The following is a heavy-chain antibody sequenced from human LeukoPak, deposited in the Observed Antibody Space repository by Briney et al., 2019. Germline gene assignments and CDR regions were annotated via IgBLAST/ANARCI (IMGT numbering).Heavy chain of an antibody. CDR2: IYYSGST. CDR1: GDSISSYY. J-gene: IGHJ3*02. CDR3: ARYYDYEDASDI. Sequence: PSETLSLTCTVSGDSISSYYWSWIRQPPGKGLEWIGYIYYSGSTNYNPSLKSRVTISVDTSKNQFSLKLSSVTAADTAVYYCARYYDYEDASDIWGQGTMVTVSS. D-gene: IGHD3-16*01. V-gene: IGHV4-59*01.